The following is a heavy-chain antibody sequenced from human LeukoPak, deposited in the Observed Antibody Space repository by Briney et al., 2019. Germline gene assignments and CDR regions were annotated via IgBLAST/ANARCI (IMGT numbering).Heavy chain of an antibody. V-gene: IGHV1-46*01. CDR2: INPSGGST. J-gene: IGHJ4*02. CDR3: ASLAEGADPLNIVATTTPFDY. CDR1: GYTFTSYY. D-gene: IGHD5-12*01. Sequence: ASVKVSCKASGYTFTSYYMHWVRQAPGQGLEWMGIINPSGGSTSYAQKFQGRVTMTRDTSTSTVYMELSSLRSEDTAVYYCASLAEGADPLNIVATTTPFDYWGQGTLVTVSS.